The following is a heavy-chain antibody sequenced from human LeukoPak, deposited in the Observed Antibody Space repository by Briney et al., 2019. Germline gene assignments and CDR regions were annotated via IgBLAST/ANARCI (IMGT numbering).Heavy chain of an antibody. D-gene: IGHD7-27*01. V-gene: IGHV3-15*01. CDR2: IKSKTDGGTT. CDR1: GFTFSNAW. J-gene: IGHJ2*01. CDR3: TTDAGNWGSWRWYFDL. Sequence: GGSLRLSCAASGFTFSNAWMSWVRQAPGKGLEWVGRIKSKTDGGTTDYAAPVKGRFTISRDDSKNTLYLQMNSLKTEDTAVYYCTTDAGNWGSWRWYFDLWGRGTLVTVSS.